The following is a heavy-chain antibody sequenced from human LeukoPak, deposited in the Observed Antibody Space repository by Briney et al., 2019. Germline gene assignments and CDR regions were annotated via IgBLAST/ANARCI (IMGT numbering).Heavy chain of an antibody. Sequence: YPGGSLRLSCAASGFTFTDYWMHWVRQTPGKGLVWVSLITGDGSWATYADSVKGRFTISRDNAKNTLYLHMNSLRAEDTAVDYCARGSSATGDYTRDVWGQGTTVTVSS. CDR2: ITGDGSWA. D-gene: IGHD6-6*01. V-gene: IGHV3-74*01. J-gene: IGHJ6*02. CDR1: GFTFTDYW. CDR3: ARGSSATGDYTRDV.